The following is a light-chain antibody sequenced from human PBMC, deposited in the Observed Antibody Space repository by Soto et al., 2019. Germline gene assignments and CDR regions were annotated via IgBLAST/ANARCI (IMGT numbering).Light chain of an antibody. Sequence: DLQMTQSPSTPSASLGDSVTITCRASQSISSWLAWYQQKPGKAPKLLIYDDSSLESGVPSRFSGSGSGTELTLTITRLQPDDFATYYCQQYNSYPWTFGQGTKVDIK. CDR2: DDS. V-gene: IGKV1-5*01. CDR3: QQYNSYPWT. J-gene: IGKJ1*01. CDR1: QSISSW.